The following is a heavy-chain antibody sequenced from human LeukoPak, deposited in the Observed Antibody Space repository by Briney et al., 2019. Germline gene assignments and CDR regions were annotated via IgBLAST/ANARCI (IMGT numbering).Heavy chain of an antibody. V-gene: IGHV3-7*04. J-gene: IGHJ4*02. CDR2: IKQDGSEK. CDR1: GGSFSGYY. CDR3: ARGSTVFDY. D-gene: IGHD2-2*01. Sequence: ETLSLTCAVYGGSFSGYYWSWIRQPPGKGLEWVANIKQDGSEKYYVDSVKGRFTISRDNAKNSLYLQMNSLRAEDTAVYYCARGSTVFDYWGQGTLVTVSS.